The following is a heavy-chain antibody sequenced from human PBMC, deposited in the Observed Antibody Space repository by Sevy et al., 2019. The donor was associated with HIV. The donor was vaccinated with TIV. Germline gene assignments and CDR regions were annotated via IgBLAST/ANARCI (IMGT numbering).Heavy chain of an antibody. CDR1: GFTFSDYW. CDR2: INYSGDVI. Sequence: GGSLRLSCAAPGFTFSDYWMTWVRQAPGKGLESISCINYSGDVIHYTDSVKGRFTISRDNAKKSLSLEMNSLRADDTAIYYCARIPSPQLGRYFGMYVWGRGTTVTVSS. D-gene: IGHD1-1*01. V-gene: IGHV3-11*01. CDR3: ARIPSPQLGRYFGMYV. J-gene: IGHJ6*02.